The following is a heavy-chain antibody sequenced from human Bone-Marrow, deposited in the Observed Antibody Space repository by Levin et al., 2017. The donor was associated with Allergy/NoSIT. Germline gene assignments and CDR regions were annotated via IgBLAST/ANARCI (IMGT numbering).Heavy chain of an antibody. Sequence: GGSLRLSCTASGFTFSSYWMHWVRQGPGKGLVWVSRINSDGSYTNYADSVKGRFTISRDNAKNTLYLQLNSLRAEATAVYYCARDRDYGGNRFDYWGQGTLVTVSS. CDR3: ARDRDYGGNRFDY. CDR1: GFTFSSYW. D-gene: IGHD4-23*01. CDR2: INSDGSYT. J-gene: IGHJ4*02. V-gene: IGHV3-74*01.